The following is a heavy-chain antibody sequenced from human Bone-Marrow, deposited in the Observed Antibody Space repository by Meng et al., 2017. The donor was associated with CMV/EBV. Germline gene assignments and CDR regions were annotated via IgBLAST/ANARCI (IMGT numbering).Heavy chain of an antibody. Sequence: SETLSLTCTVSGYSISTANFWGWIRQPPGKGLEWIGVYDTGTTFYNPSLKSRVAISVDTSETQFSLKLSAVTAADTAVYYCVRQILVVPERGYGVDVWGQGTTVTVSS. CDR1: GYSISTANF. D-gene: IGHD2-2*01. CDR2: VYDTGTT. V-gene: IGHV4-38-2*02. J-gene: IGHJ6*02. CDR3: VRQILVVPERGYGVDV.